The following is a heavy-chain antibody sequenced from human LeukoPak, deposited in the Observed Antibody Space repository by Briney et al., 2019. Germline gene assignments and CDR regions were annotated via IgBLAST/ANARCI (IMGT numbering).Heavy chain of an antibody. CDR1: GGSITSSY. CDR3: ARGGSSSPLDD. J-gene: IGHJ4*02. Sequence: KTSETLSLTCTVSGGSITSSYWSWIRQPPGKGLEWIGYIYYSGSTYYSPSLRSRVTMSVDTSKNEFSLKMSSVTPADTAVYYCARGGSSSPLDDWSQGTLVTVSS. D-gene: IGHD6-6*01. CDR2: IYYSGST. V-gene: IGHV4-59*01.